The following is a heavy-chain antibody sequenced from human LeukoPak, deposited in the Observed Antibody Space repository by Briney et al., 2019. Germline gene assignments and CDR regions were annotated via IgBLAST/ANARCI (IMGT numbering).Heavy chain of an antibody. D-gene: IGHD1-1*01. Sequence: QSGGSLRLSCAASGFTFSSYGMHWVRQAPGKGLEWVAFIRYDGSNKYYADSVKGRFTISRDNSKNTLYLQMNSLRAEDTAVYYCAKERETTGTTDAFDIWGQGTMVTVSS. CDR2: IRYDGSNK. CDR1: GFTFSSYG. CDR3: AKERETTGTTDAFDI. J-gene: IGHJ3*02. V-gene: IGHV3-30*02.